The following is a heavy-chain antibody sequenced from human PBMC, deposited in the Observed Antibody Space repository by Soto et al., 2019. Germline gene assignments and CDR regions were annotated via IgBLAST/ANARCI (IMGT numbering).Heavy chain of an antibody. CDR2: ITNDGGIT. D-gene: IGHD3-9*01. Sequence: PRGSLRLSCAASGFAFRYHAMHWVRQAPGKGLEYVSGITNDGGITYYGNSVKGRFTISRDNSKNTLYLQMGGLRPEDMAVYSCARALRYFDYALDSWGQGTLVTVSS. CDR1: GFAFRYHA. J-gene: IGHJ4*02. CDR3: ARALRYFDYALDS. V-gene: IGHV3-64*01.